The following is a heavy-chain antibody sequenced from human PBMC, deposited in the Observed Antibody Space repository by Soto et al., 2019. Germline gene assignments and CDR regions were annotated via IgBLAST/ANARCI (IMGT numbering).Heavy chain of an antibody. J-gene: IGHJ4*02. Sequence: GGSLRLSCAASGFTFSSYSMNWVRQAPGKGLEWVSSISSSSSYIYYADSVKGRFTISRVNAKNSLYLQMNSLRAEETAVYYCASLLYCSSTSCYEDFDYWGQGTLVTVSS. V-gene: IGHV3-21*01. CDR2: ISSSSSYI. CDR3: ASLLYCSSTSCYEDFDY. CDR1: GFTFSSYS. D-gene: IGHD2-2*01.